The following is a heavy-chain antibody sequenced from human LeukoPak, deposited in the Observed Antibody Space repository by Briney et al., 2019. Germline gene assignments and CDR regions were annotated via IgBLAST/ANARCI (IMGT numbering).Heavy chain of an antibody. J-gene: IGHJ3*02. Sequence: TSETLSLTCTVSGGSISSYYWSWIRQPPGKGLEWIGYIYYSGSTNYNPSLKSRVTISVDTSKNQFSLKLSSVTAEDTAVYYCASPYYDILTGVDGDAFDIWGQGTMVTVSS. D-gene: IGHD3-9*01. CDR3: ASPYYDILTGVDGDAFDI. CDR2: IYYSGST. V-gene: IGHV4-59*01. CDR1: GGSISSYY.